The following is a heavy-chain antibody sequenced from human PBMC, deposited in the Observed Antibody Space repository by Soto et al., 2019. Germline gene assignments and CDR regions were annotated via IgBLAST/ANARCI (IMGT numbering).Heavy chain of an antibody. CDR3: AKHQRESTTYYYGMDV. CDR2: ISYDGSNK. D-gene: IGHD3-10*01. V-gene: IGHV3-30*18. CDR1: GFTFRSYG. J-gene: IGHJ6*02. Sequence: QVQLVESGGGVVQPGRSLRLSCAASGFTFRSYGMHWVRQAPGQGLEWVAVISYDGSNKYYADSVKGRFTISRDNSMNKLYVQMNSLRAEDTAVYYCAKHQRESTTYYYGMDVWGQGTTVTVSS.